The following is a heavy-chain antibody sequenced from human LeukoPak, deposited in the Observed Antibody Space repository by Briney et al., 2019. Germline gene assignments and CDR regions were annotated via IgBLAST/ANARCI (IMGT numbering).Heavy chain of an antibody. CDR2: VSDSGKT. Sequence: SETLSLICTVSGGSISNYFWTWIRQPPGKGLEWIGYVSDSGKTIYNPSLKSRITMSADTSRNNFSLKVTSVTAADTAVYFCARVSDGGGYSVCWGYMDVWGKGTTVTVSS. CDR3: ARVSDGGGYSVCWGYMDV. D-gene: IGHD3-16*01. J-gene: IGHJ6*03. V-gene: IGHV4-59*01. CDR1: GGSISNYF.